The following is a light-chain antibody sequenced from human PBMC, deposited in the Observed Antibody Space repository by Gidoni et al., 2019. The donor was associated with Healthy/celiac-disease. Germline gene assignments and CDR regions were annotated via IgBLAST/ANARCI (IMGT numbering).Light chain of an antibody. V-gene: IGLV6-57*01. CDR3: QSYDSSKWV. J-gene: IGLJ3*02. Sequence: FMLTQPHSVSESPGTTVTISCTRSSGSIASNYVQWYQQRPGSSPTTVIYEDNQRPSGVPDRFSGSIDSSSNSASLTISGLKTEDEADYYCQSYDSSKWVYGGGTKLTVL. CDR1: SGSIASNY. CDR2: EDN.